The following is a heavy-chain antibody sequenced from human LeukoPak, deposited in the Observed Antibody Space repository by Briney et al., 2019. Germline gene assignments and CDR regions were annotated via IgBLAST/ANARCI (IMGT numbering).Heavy chain of an antibody. V-gene: IGHV3-11*01. CDR3: ASMDGYGYIKLDF. D-gene: IGHD5-18*01. Sequence: AGGSLRLSCAASGFTFSDYYMSWIRQAPGKGLEWVSYITSSGSTIYYADSVKGRFTISRDNAKNSLYLQMNSLRAEDTAVYYCASMDGYGYIKLDFWGQGTLVTVSS. CDR1: GFTFSDYY. J-gene: IGHJ4*02. CDR2: ITSSGSTI.